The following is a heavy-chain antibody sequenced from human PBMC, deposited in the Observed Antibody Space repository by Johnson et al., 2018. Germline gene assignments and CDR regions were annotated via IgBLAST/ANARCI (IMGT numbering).Heavy chain of an antibody. Sequence: EVQLVESGGGLVQPGGSLRLSCAASGFTFSNYAMNWVRQAPGKGLEWVSVIRGSGVTTYYADSVKGRFTISRDNSKNILYLQMNNLRVEDTAVYYCAKDRGWELVFDIWGQGTTVTVSS. CDR1: GFTFSNYA. CDR3: AKDRGWELVFDI. CDR2: IRGSGVTT. V-gene: IGHV3-23*04. J-gene: IGHJ3*02. D-gene: IGHD4-23*01.